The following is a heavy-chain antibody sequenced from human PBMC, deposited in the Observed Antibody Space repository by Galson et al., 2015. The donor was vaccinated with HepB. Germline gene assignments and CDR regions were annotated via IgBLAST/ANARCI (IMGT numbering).Heavy chain of an antibody. CDR3: AKDGAVAGRYYYYGMDV. CDR2: ISGSGGST. V-gene: IGHV3-23*01. CDR1: GFTFSSYA. Sequence: SLRLSCAASGFTFSSYAMSWVRQAPGKGLEWVSAISGSGGSTYYADSVKGRFTISRDNSKNTLYLQMNSLRAEDTAVYYCAKDGAVAGRYYYYGMDVWGQGTTVTVSS. J-gene: IGHJ6*02. D-gene: IGHD6-19*01.